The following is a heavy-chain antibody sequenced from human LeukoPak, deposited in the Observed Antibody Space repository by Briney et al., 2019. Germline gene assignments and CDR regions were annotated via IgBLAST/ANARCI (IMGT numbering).Heavy chain of an antibody. Sequence: SETLSLTCTVSGGSISSSSYYWGWIRQPPGKGLEWIGSIYYSGSTYYNPSLTSRVTISVATSKNQFSLELSSVRAADTAVYYCARQMAYSSGWYFDYWGQGTLVTVSS. CDR3: ARQMAYSSGWYFDY. CDR1: GGSISSSSYY. J-gene: IGHJ4*02. V-gene: IGHV4-39*01. D-gene: IGHD6-19*01. CDR2: IYYSGST.